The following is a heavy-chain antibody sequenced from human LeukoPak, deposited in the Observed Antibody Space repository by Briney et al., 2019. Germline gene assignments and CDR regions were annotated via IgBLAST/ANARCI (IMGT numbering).Heavy chain of an antibody. CDR1: GFTFCDYY. CDR2: ISSSGSTV. D-gene: IGHD6-19*01. CDR3: ACSGWFRGGWYFDY. V-gene: IGHV3-11*04. J-gene: IGHJ4*02. Sequence: GGSLRLSCAASGFTFCDYYISWVRPTPQEGLEWVSYISSSGSTVYYAGSVKGRFTISRDNAKNSLYLQMNSLRAEDTAVYYCACSGWFRGGWYFDYWGQGTLVTVSS.